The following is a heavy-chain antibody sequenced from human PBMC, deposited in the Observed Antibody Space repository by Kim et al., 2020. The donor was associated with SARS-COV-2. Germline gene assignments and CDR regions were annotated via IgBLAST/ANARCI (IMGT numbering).Heavy chain of an antibody. D-gene: IGHD6-6*01. CDR3: ARELESRYYYYGMDV. J-gene: IGHJ6*02. V-gene: IGHV3-48*03. Sequence: DSVKGRFTIPRDNAKNSLYLQMNSLRAEDTAVYYCARELESRYYYYGMDVWGQGTTVTVSS.